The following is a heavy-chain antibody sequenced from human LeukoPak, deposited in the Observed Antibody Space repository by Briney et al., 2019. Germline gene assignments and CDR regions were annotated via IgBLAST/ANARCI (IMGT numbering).Heavy chain of an antibody. V-gene: IGHV7-4-1*02. D-gene: IGHD6-19*01. CDR2: INTHTGNP. CDR1: GYTFTSYA. CDR3: ARISGWYFHY. J-gene: IGHJ4*02. Sequence: GASVKVSCKASGYTFTSYAMNRVRQAPGQGLEWMGWINTHTGNPTYAQGFTGRFVFSLDTSVSTAYLQISSLKAEDTAVYYCARISGWYFHYWGQGTLVTVSS.